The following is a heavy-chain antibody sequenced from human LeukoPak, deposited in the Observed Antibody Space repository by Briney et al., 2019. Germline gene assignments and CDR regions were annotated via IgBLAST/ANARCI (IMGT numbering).Heavy chain of an antibody. CDR1: GFIFSSYA. CDR2: ISGSGGSI. J-gene: IGHJ6*02. CDR3: AREGGYYGMDV. D-gene: IGHD1-26*01. V-gene: IGHV3-23*01. Sequence: GGSLRLSCATSGFIFSSYAMSWVRQAPGRGLEWVSSISGSGGSIYYADSVKGRFTISRDNSKNTLYLQMNSLRAEDTAVYYCAREGGYYGMDVWGQGTTVTVSS.